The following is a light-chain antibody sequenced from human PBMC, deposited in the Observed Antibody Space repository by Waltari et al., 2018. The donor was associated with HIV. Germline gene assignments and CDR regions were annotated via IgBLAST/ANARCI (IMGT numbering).Light chain of an antibody. J-gene: IGLJ3*02. CDR1: TSNIGIKT. Sequence: QSVVTQPPSVSGTPGPTVPISCSGSTSNIGIKTVNWYQHLPGTAPKRLIYGNYQRPSGVPARFSASKSGTSASLAISGLQSEDEADYYCASWDASLNGWVFGGGTKLTVL. CDR3: ASWDASLNGWV. V-gene: IGLV1-44*01. CDR2: GNY.